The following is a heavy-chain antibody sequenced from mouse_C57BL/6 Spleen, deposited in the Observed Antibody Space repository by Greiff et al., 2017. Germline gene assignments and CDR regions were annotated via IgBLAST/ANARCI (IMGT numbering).Heavy chain of an antibody. CDR2: IYPGSGST. CDR1: GYTFTSYW. V-gene: IGHV1-55*01. D-gene: IGHD1-1*01. J-gene: IGHJ1*03. Sequence: QVQLQQPGAELVKPGASVKMSCKASGYTFTSYWITWVKQRPGQGLEWIGDIYPGSGSTNYNEKFKSKATLTVDTSSSTAYMQLSSLTSEDSAVYYCARCRYYYGSNWYFDVWGTGTTVTVSS. CDR3: ARCRYYYGSNWYFDV.